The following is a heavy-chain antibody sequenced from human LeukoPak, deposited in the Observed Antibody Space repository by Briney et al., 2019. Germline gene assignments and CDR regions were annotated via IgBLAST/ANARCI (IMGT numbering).Heavy chain of an antibody. J-gene: IGHJ5*02. CDR1: GGTFSSYA. V-gene: IGHV1-69*04. Sequence: ASVKVSCKASGGTFSSYAISWVRQAPGQGLEWMGRIIPILGIANYAQKFQGRVTITADKSTSTAYMELSSLRSEDTAVYYCARLSSGWYEVEFDPWGQGTLVTVSS. CDR3: ARLSSGWYEVEFDP. CDR2: IIPILGIA. D-gene: IGHD6-19*01.